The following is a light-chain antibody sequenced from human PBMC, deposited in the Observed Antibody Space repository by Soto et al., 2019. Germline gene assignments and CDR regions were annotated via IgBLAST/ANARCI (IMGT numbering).Light chain of an antibody. Sequence: DIVLTQSPATLSLSPGERATLSCRASQSVSSSYLAWYQQKPGQAPRLLIYGASSRATVIPDRFSGSGSGTDFTLTISRLEPEDFAVYYCQQYGSSPYTFGQGTKLEIK. V-gene: IGKV3-20*01. J-gene: IGKJ2*01. CDR1: QSVSSSY. CDR3: QQYGSSPYT. CDR2: GAS.